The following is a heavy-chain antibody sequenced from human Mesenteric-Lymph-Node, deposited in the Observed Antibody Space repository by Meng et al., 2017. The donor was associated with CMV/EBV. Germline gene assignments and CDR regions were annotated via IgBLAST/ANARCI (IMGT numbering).Heavy chain of an antibody. J-gene: IGHJ6*02. CDR3: ARAIVVVPAAHYYYYGMDV. CDR2: INSDGSST. Sequence: GESLKISCAASGFTFSSYWMHWVRQAPGKGLVWVSRINSDGSSTTYADSVKGRFTISRDNSKNTLYLQMNSLRAEDTAVYYCARAIVVVPAAHYYYYGMDVWGQGTTVTVSS. V-gene: IGHV3-74*01. D-gene: IGHD2-2*01. CDR1: GFTFSSYW.